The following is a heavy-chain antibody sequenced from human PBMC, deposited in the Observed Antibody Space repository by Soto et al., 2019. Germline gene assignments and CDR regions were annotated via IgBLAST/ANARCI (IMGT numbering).Heavy chain of an antibody. CDR1: GFPFWTYS. V-gene: IGHV3-23*01. CDR2: ISGSGTAT. Sequence: EVKLLESGGGLVQPGGSMRLSCEASGFPFWTYSMSWVRQAPRKGLEWVSGISGSGTATYYTDSVKGRFTVSRDNSNNTLYLQMNNLRREDSGVYYCAKGGFIVVEPAATFRCDPWGQGTLVTVSS. CDR3: AKGGFIVVEPAATFRCDP. J-gene: IGHJ5*02. D-gene: IGHD2-2*01.